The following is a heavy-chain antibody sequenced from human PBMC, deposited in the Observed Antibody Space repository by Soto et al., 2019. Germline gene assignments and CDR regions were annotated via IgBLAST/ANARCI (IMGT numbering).Heavy chain of an antibody. CDR2: IEGSGTIT. J-gene: IGHJ5*01. Sequence: GGSLRLSWPASDFMFSTTDRSCVRQARGKGLEWVTTIEGSGTITYYADSVRGRFTISRDNSKNTVYLQMDSLTADDTAVYYCVKNSGWFNSWGQGTPVTVSS. V-gene: IGHV3-23*01. CDR1: DFMFSTTD. CDR3: VKNSGWFNS. D-gene: IGHD3-10*01.